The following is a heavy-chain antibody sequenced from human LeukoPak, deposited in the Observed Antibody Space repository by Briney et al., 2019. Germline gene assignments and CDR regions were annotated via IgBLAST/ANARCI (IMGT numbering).Heavy chain of an antibody. V-gene: IGHV3-30*02. CDR3: AKEEVISGNHGVYFDY. CDR2: IRYDGNSN. J-gene: IGHJ4*02. D-gene: IGHD3-22*01. CDR1: GFTFRSYG. Sequence: GGSLRLSCAASGFTFRSYGMHWVRQAPGKGLKWVAFIRYDGNSNYYADSVKGRFTISRDNSRSTLYLQMNSLRAEDTAVYYCAKEEVISGNHGVYFDYWGRGTLVTVSS.